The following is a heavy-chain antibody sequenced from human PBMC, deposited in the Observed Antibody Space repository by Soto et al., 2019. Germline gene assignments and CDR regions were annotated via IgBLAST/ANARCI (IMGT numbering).Heavy chain of an antibody. J-gene: IGHJ4*02. V-gene: IGHV3-74*01. CDR1: GFPFSSYW. D-gene: IGHD6-19*01. Sequence: PGGSLRLSCAASGFPFSSYWMHWVRQAPGKGLVWVSRINTDGSATAYADSVRGRFTISRDNAKNTLCLQMNTLRAEDTGVYYCSKVHSSGSASLDYWGQGTLVTVSS. CDR3: SKVHSSGSASLDY. CDR2: INTDGSAT.